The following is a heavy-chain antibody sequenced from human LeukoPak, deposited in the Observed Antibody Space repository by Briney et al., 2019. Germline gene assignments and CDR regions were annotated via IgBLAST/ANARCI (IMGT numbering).Heavy chain of an antibody. V-gene: IGHV4-59*01. D-gene: IGHD5-18*01. Sequence: PSETLSLTCTVSGGSISSGYWSWIRQPPGKGLEWIGNIHYSGNTKYNPSLKSRVTMSVDTSKNQFSLRLSSVTTADTAVYYCARVFFARYSYAGLFDYWGQGTLVPVSS. J-gene: IGHJ4*02. CDR1: GGSISSGY. CDR3: ARVFFARYSYAGLFDY. CDR2: IHYSGNT.